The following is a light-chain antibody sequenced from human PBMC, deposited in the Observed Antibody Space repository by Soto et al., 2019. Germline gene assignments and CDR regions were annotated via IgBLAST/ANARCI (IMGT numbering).Light chain of an antibody. CDR2: KAS. Sequence: DIQMTHSPSTLSASVLYIVTITFRSSQSISRWLAWYQQKPGKAPKLLIYKASNLESGVPSRFSALGSVTEIVVRMSSLPPDDFATYLCKEYSSYWVLGQGTKVDIK. J-gene: IGKJ1*01. CDR1: QSISRW. CDR3: KEYSSYWV. V-gene: IGKV1-5*03.